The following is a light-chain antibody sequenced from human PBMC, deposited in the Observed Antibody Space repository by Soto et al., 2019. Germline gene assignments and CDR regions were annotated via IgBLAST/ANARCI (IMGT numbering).Light chain of an antibody. J-gene: IGLJ2*01. CDR2: EVS. CDR3: SSFSSTSTIV. Sequence: QSALTQPASVSGSPGQSITISCIGSSSDVGGYNYVSWYQHHPGRVPKPMIFEVSDRPSGVSSRFSGSKSCNTAYLTISGLQAEDEADYYCSSFSSTSTIVFGGGTKVTVL. V-gene: IGLV2-14*01. CDR1: SSDVGGYNY.